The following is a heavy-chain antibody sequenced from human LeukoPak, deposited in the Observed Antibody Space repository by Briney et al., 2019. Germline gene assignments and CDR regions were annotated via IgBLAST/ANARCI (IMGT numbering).Heavy chain of an antibody. D-gene: IGHD4-17*01. Sequence: AGGSLRLSCAASGFTFSSYAMNWVRQTPGKGLEVISSISSSGTPVYYADSVKGRFTISRDNARKSLSLEMNSLRAEDTAVYFCARGVNDYGDYRGFDHWGRGTLVTVSS. V-gene: IGHV3-48*03. CDR1: GFTFSSYA. CDR3: ARGVNDYGDYRGFDH. CDR2: ISSSGTPV. J-gene: IGHJ4*02.